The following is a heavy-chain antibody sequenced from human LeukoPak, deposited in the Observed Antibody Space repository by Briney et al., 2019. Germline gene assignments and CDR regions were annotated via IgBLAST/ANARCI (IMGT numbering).Heavy chain of an antibody. V-gene: IGHV4-39*01. Sequence: PSETLSLTCTVSSGSLSSRSFYWGWLRQPPGKGVEWFGSIYYSGSTYYNPSLKRRFTISVDTSKNQFSLKLISVTAADTAVYYCARSRVGPTDGGGFDYWGQGTLVTVSS. D-gene: IGHD1-26*01. CDR1: SGSLSSRSFY. CDR2: IYYSGST. J-gene: IGHJ4*02. CDR3: ARSRVGPTDGGGFDY.